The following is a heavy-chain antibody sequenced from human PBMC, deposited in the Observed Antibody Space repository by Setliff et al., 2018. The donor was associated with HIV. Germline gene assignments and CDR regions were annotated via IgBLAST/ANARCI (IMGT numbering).Heavy chain of an antibody. CDR1: GYTFTTYP. CDR3: ASFRGTGTTRSLDHFDY. J-gene: IGHJ4*02. CDR2: INPNNGVT. V-gene: IGHV1-2*06. D-gene: IGHD1-1*01. Sequence: ASVKVSCKASGYTFTTYPMHWVRQAPGQGLEWMGRINPNNGVTFYGQKFQGRVTMTRDTSIMTAYMELGRLTYDDTAVYYCASFRGTGTTRSLDHFDYWGQGTLVTVSS.